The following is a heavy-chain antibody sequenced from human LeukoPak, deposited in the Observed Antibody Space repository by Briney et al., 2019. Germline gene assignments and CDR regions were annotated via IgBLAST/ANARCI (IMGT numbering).Heavy chain of an antibody. V-gene: IGHV5-51*01. J-gene: IGHJ5*02. Sequence: LGESLKISCKGSGYSFTSYWIGWVRQMPGKGLEWMGIIYPGDSDTRYSPSFQGQVTISADKSISTAYLQWSSLKASDTAMYYCARFITMVRGEKYNWFDPWGQGTLVTVSS. CDR1: GYSFTSYW. CDR2: IYPGDSDT. D-gene: IGHD3-10*01. CDR3: ARFITMVRGEKYNWFDP.